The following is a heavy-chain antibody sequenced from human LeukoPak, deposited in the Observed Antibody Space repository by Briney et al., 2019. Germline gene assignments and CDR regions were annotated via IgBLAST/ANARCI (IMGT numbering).Heavy chain of an antibody. Sequence: GGSLRLFCAASGFTFSSYGIHWVRQAPGKGLEWVSGIGGSGTRTYYADSVKGRFTISRDNSKNTLYLQMNSLRDEDTAVYYCAKDSGWILFDDWGQGTLVTVSS. V-gene: IGHV3-23*01. CDR1: GFTFSSYG. CDR3: AKDSGWILFDD. J-gene: IGHJ4*02. D-gene: IGHD2-2*03. CDR2: IGGSGTRT.